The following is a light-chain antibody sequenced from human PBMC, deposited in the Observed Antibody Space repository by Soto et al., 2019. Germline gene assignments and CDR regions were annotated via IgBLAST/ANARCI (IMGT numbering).Light chain of an antibody. CDR1: QGIATG. V-gene: IGKV1-13*02. CDR3: PQLNSV. CDR2: DAS. J-gene: IGKJ5*01. Sequence: IQLTMTPSSLRATLEDTVTISCRASQGIATGLAWYQQKPGAPPKLLIYDASTLERGIPSRFSGRGSGTHFILTSNTLQPEDFATYFSPQLNSVFAEGTRLEIK.